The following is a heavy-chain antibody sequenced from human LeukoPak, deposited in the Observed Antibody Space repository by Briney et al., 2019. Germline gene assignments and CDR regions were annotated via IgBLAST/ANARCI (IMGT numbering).Heavy chain of an antibody. Sequence: SVKVSCKASGGTFSSYAISWVRQAPGQGLEWMGRIIPILGIANYAQKFQGRVTITADKSTSTAYMELSSLRSEDTAVYYCARDSPIYGSGSVWWDYWGQGTLVTVSS. CDR3: ARDSPIYGSGSVWWDY. D-gene: IGHD3-10*01. J-gene: IGHJ4*02. V-gene: IGHV1-69*04. CDR2: IIPILGIA. CDR1: GGTFSSYA.